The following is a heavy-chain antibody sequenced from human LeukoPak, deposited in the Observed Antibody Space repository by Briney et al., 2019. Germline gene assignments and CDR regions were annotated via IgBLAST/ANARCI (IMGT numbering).Heavy chain of an antibody. CDR3: VGDFDY. J-gene: IGHJ4*02. CDR2: TRYDAINK. D-gene: IGHD3-16*01. V-gene: IGHV3-30*02. Sequence: GGSLRLSCAASGLTFSNYGMHWVRQAPGKGLEWVASTRYDAINKYYADSVKGRFTISRDNSENTVYLQMNRLGVEDTAVYYCVGDFDYWGQGTLVTVSS. CDR1: GLTFSNYG.